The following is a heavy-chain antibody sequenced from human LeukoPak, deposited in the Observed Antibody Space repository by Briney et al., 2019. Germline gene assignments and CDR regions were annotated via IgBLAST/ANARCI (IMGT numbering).Heavy chain of an antibody. D-gene: IGHD1-1*01. Sequence: GSLRLSCAASGFTFSSYWMSWVRQAPGKGLEWVASIKEDGSEQYYVDSVKGRFAISRDNAKNSLYLQMNSLRAEDMAVYYCARGGYYWGAWGQGTLVTVSS. CDR2: IKEDGSEQ. CDR1: GFTFSSYW. V-gene: IGHV3-7*01. J-gene: IGHJ5*02. CDR3: ARGGYYWGA.